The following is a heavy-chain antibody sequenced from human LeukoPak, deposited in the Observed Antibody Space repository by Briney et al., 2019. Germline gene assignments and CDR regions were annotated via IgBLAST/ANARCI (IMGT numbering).Heavy chain of an antibody. V-gene: IGHV4-59*01. CDR2: IYHSGST. J-gene: IGHJ4*02. CDR1: GGSISSDN. Sequence: SETLSLTCTVSGGSISSDNWTWIRQPPGKGLEYIGCIYHSGSTNYNPSLNSRVTISIDTSKNHFSLKLNSVTAADTAVYYCAREGGPYRPLDYSGQGTLVTVSS. CDR3: AREGGPYRPLDY.